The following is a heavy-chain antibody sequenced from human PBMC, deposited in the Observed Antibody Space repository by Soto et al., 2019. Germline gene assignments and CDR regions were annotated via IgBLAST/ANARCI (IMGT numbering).Heavy chain of an antibody. V-gene: IGHV3-30*18. CDR3: AKDMYCSGGSCYRRAPYNWFDP. CDR2: ISYDGSNK. D-gene: IGHD2-15*01. Sequence: QVQLVESGGGVVQPGRSLRLSCAASGFTFSSYGMHWVCQAPGKGLEWVAVISYDGSNKYYADSVKGRFTISRDNSKNALYLQMNSLRAEDTAVYYCAKDMYCSGGSCYRRAPYNWFDPWGQGTLVTVSS. J-gene: IGHJ5*02. CDR1: GFTFSSYG.